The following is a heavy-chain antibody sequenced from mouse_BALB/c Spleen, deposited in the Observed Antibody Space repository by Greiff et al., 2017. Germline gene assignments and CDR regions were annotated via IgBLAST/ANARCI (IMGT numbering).Heavy chain of an antibody. V-gene: IGHV1-14*01. CDR2: INPYNDGT. Sequence: VQLKESGPELVKPGASVKMSCKASGYTFTSYVMHWVKQKPGQGLEWIGYINPYNDGTKYNEKFKGKATLTSDKSSSTAYMELSSLTSEDSAVYYCARDYGSSLYYAMDYWGQGTSVTVSS. D-gene: IGHD1-1*01. CDR1: GYTFTSYV. J-gene: IGHJ4*01. CDR3: ARDYGSSLYYAMDY.